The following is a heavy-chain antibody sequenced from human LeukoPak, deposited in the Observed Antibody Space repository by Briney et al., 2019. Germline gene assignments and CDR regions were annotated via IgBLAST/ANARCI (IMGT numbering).Heavy chain of an antibody. CDR3: ARDLASPYSSGWLSFDY. CDR1: GGSISSYY. CDR2: IYYSGST. Sequence: SETLSLTCTVSGGSISSYYWSWIRQPPGKGLEWIGYIYYSGSTNYNPSLKSRVTISVDTSKNQFSLKLSSVTAADTAVYYCARDLASPYSSGWLSFDYRGQGTLVAVSS. V-gene: IGHV4-59*01. J-gene: IGHJ4*02. D-gene: IGHD6-19*01.